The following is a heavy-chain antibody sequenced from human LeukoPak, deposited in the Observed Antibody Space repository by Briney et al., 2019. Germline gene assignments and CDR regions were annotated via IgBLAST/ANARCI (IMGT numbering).Heavy chain of an antibody. D-gene: IGHD5-24*01. CDR3: ARTPERRDGYKTPRVYFQH. J-gene: IGHJ1*01. V-gene: IGHV4-31*03. Sequence: SETLSLTCTVSGGSISSGGYYWSWIRQHPGKGLEWIGYIYYSGSTYYNPSLKSRVTISVDTSKNQFSLKLSSVTAADTAVYYCARTPERRDGYKTPRVYFQHWGQGTLVTVSS. CDR1: GGSISSGGYY. CDR2: IYYSGST.